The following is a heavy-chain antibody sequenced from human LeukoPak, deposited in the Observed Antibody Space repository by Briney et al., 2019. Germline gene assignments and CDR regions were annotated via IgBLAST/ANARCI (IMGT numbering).Heavy chain of an antibody. CDR2: INHSGST. Sequence: SETLSLTCAVYGGSFSGYYWSWIRQPPGKGLEWIGEINHSGSTNYNPSLKSRVTISVDTSKNQFSLKLSSVTAADTAVYYCARHDTKRWFQGTASDYWGQGTLVTVSS. CDR1: GGSFSGYY. CDR3: ARHDTKRWFQGTASDY. J-gene: IGHJ4*02. V-gene: IGHV4-34*01. D-gene: IGHD1-7*01.